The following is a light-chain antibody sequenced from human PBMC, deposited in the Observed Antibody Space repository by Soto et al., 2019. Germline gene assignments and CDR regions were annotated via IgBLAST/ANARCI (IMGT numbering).Light chain of an antibody. CDR1: QSISSW. J-gene: IGKJ1*01. CDR2: KPS. V-gene: IGKV1-5*03. Sequence: DIQMTQSHSTLSASVGDRVTITCRASQSISSWLAWYQQNPGTAPKLLFYKPSTLQTAVPSRISGRGSGTEVTLAIVILQPDDVVTYNCQQYIDNCIFGQGNPV. CDR3: QQYIDNCI.